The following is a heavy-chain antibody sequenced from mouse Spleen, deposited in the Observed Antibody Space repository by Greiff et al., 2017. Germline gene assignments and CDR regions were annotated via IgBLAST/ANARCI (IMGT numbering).Heavy chain of an antibody. J-gene: IGHJ2*01. CDR2: ISSGSSTI. D-gene: IGHD2-3*01. CDR1: GFTFSDYG. CDR3: ARQADGYYGYFDY. Sequence: EVKVVESGGGLVKPGGSLKLSCAASGFTFSDYGMHWVRQAPEKGLEWVAYISSGSSTIYYADTVKGRFTISRDNAKNTLFLQMTSLRSEDTAMYYCARQADGYYGYFDYWGQGTTLTVSS. V-gene: IGHV5-17*01.